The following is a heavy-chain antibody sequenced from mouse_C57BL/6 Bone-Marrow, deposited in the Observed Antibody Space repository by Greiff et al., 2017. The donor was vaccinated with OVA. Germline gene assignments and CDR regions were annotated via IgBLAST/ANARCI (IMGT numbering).Heavy chain of an antibody. CDR3: ARNPLRTGWYCDV. J-gene: IGHJ1*03. V-gene: IGHV2-9-1*01. Sequence: QVQLKESGPGLVAPSQSLSITCTVSGFSLTSYPISWVRQPPGKGLEWLGVIWTGGGTNYNSALKSKLSISKDKSKCQVFLKMNSLQTDDTASDYCARNPLRTGWYCDVWGTGTTVTVSS. D-gene: IGHD4-1*01. CDR1: GFSLTSYP. CDR2: IWTGGGT.